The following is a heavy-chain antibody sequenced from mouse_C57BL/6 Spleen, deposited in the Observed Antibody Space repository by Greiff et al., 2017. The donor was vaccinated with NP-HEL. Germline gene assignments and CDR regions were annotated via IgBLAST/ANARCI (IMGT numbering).Heavy chain of an antibody. CDR1: GYTFTDYY. CDR2: INPNNGGT. J-gene: IGHJ4*01. V-gene: IGHV1-26*01. Sequence: EVQLQQSGPELVKPGASVKISCKASGYTFTDYYMNWVKQSHGKSLEWIGDINPNNGGTSYNQKFKGKATLTVDKSSSTAYMELRSLTSEDSAVYYCARSMDYWGLGTSVTVSS. CDR3: ARSMDY.